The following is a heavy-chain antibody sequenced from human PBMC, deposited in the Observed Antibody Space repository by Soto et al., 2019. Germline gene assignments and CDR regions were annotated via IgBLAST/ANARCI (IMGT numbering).Heavy chain of an antibody. CDR3: ARDRGPSSGYYPYWFDP. D-gene: IGHD3-22*01. CDR1: GGTFSSYA. Sequence: QVQLVQSGAEVKKPGSSVKVSCKASGGTFSSYAISWVRQAPGQGLEWMGEIIPIFGTANYAQKFQGRVTLTTDESTSTASMELSSLRSEDTAVYSCARDRGPSSGYYPYWFDPWGQGTLVTVSS. V-gene: IGHV1-69*05. CDR2: IIPIFGTA. J-gene: IGHJ5*02.